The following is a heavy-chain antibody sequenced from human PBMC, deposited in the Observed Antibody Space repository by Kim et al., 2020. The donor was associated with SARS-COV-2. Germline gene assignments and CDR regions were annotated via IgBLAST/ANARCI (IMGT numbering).Heavy chain of an antibody. D-gene: IGHD5-12*01. V-gene: IGHV3-20*01. CDR3: ARVPLTLPKWLRSNYYYGMDV. Sequence: GGSLRLSCAASGFTFDDYGMSWVRQAPGKGLEWVSGINWNGGSTGYADSVKGRFTISRDNAKNSLYLQMNSLRAEDTALYHCARVPLTLPKWLRSNYYYGMDVWGQGTTVTVSS. CDR1: GFTFDDYG. J-gene: IGHJ6*02. CDR2: INWNGGST.